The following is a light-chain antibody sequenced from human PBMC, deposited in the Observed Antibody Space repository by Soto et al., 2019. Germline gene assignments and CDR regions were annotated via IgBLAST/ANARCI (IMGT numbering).Light chain of an antibody. CDR1: QSVTSSY. V-gene: IGKV3-20*01. CDR3: QQYGSSPVT. J-gene: IGKJ3*01. Sequence: EIVLTQSPGTLSLSPGERATLTCRASQSVTSSYLAWYQQKPGQAPRLLMYGASSRATGIPDRLSGSGSGTDFTLTISRLEPEDFAVYYCQQYGSSPVTFGPGTKVDIK. CDR2: GAS.